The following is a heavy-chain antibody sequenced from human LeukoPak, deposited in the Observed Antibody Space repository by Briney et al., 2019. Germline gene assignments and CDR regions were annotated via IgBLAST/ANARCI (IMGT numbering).Heavy chain of an antibody. CDR2: IYSGGST. CDR3: ARETYYYDSSGYSYYFDY. Sequence: GGSLRLSCAASGFTFSSYWLSWVRQAPGKGLEWVSVIYSGGSTYYADSVKGRFTISRDNSKNTLYLQMNSLRAEDTAVYYCARETYYYDSSGYSYYFDYWGQGTLVTVSS. D-gene: IGHD3-22*01. V-gene: IGHV3-53*01. J-gene: IGHJ4*02. CDR1: GFTFSSYW.